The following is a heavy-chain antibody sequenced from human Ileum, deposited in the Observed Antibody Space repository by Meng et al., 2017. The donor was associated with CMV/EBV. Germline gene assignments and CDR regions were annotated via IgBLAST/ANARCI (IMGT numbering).Heavy chain of an antibody. CDR1: GGAIGSFY. D-gene: IGHD3-10*01. J-gene: IGHJ6*02. V-gene: IGHV4-59*01. Sequence: SETLSLTCTVPGGAIGSFYWTWIRQTPEKGLEWIGYISNSGTTNYNPSLKSRLTMSVDASQNQFSLNLSSVTAADTAVYYCAGGRVYYYGWNPPYGMDVWGRGTTVTVSS. CDR2: ISNSGTT. CDR3: AGGRVYYYGWNPPYGMDV.